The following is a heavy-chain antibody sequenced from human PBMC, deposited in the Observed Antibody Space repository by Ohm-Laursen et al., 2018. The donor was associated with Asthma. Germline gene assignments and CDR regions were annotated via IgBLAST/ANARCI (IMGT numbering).Heavy chain of an antibody. D-gene: IGHD1-14*01. Sequence: GSLRLSCAASGFTFSSYGIHWIRQAPGKGLEWVASISTASTFIYYADSVRGRFTTSRDNARNSVYLQMNSLRAEDTALYYCARDGPELPTELDYWGPGTLVTVSS. CDR2: ISTASTFI. V-gene: IGHV3-21*01. CDR1: GFTFSSYG. J-gene: IGHJ4*02. CDR3: ARDGPELPTELDY.